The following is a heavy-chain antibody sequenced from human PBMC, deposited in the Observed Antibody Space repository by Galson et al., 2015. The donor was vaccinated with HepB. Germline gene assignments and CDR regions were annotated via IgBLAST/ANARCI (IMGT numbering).Heavy chain of an antibody. CDR3: ARDRGYYDSSGYYYSNYYYYGMDV. J-gene: IGHJ6*02. Sequence: SVKVSCKASGGTFSSYAISWVRQAPGQGLEWMGGIIPIFGTANYAQKFQGRVTITADESTSTAYMELSSLRSEDTAVYYCARDRGYYDSSGYYYSNYYYYGMDVWGQGTTVTVSS. V-gene: IGHV1-69*13. D-gene: IGHD3-22*01. CDR2: IIPIFGTA. CDR1: GGTFSSYA.